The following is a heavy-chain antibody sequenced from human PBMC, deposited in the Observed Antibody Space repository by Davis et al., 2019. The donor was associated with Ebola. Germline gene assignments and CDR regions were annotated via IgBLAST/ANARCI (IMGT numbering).Heavy chain of an antibody. CDR1: GFTFSSYS. J-gene: IGHJ4*02. V-gene: IGHV3-21*01. Sequence: GESLKISCAASGFTFSSYSMNWVRQAPGKGLEWVSSISSSSSYIYYADSVKGRFTISRDNAKNTLYLQMNSLRAEDTAVYYCARGPSFLVSWGQGTLVTVSS. D-gene: IGHD2/OR15-2a*01. CDR2: ISSSSSYI. CDR3: ARGPSFLVS.